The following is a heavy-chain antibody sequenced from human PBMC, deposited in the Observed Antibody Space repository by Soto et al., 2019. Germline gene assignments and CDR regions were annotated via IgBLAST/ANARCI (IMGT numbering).Heavy chain of an antibody. CDR2: IYHSGSP. J-gene: IGHJ5*02. D-gene: IGHD2-2*01. Sequence: QVQLQESGPGLVKPSGTLSLTCAVSGGSISSSNWWSWVRQPPGKGLEWIGEIYHSGSPNYNPSLKSRVTISVDKSKNQFSLKLSSVTAAATAVYYCARDHPALARGPFDPWGQVTLVTVSS. V-gene: IGHV4-4*02. CDR1: GGSISSSNW. CDR3: ARDHPALARGPFDP.